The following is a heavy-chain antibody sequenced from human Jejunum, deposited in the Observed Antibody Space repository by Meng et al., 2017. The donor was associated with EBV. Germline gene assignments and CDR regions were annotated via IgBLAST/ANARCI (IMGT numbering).Heavy chain of an antibody. J-gene: IGHJ5*02. D-gene: IGHD1-14*01. CDR3: VRAGHRNWLDP. V-gene: IGHV6-1*01. CDR1: GYSVSSKMVA. Sequence: QLEQQPARPGLSKPPPPPPLTCALAGYSVSSKMVAWYLIRHSPSRGLEWLGRKYYRSKWYNAYAVPVHGRININPDKSKNQFSLQLNSVTPENTAVYYCVRAGHRNWLDPWGQGTLVTVSS. CDR2: KYYRSKWYN.